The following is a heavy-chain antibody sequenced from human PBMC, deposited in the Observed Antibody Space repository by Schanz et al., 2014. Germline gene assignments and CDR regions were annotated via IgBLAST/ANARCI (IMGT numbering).Heavy chain of an antibody. Sequence: EVQLLESGGGLVQPGGSLRLSCAASGFTFSSYAMSWVRQAPGKGLEWVSAISGGGGTTYYADSVKGRFTISRDNSKNTLYIQMNSLRAEDTAVYYCARGGPAYYFDDWGQGTLVTVSS. CDR1: GFTFSSYA. CDR3: ARGGPAYYFDD. CDR2: ISGGGGTT. J-gene: IGHJ4*02. V-gene: IGHV3-23*01.